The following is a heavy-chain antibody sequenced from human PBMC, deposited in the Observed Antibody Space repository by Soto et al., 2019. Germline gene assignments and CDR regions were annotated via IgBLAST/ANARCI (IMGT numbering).Heavy chain of an antibody. CDR2: IYYSGST. J-gene: IGHJ5*02. CDR3: ALSERYNKNWFDP. CDR1: GGSISSGGYY. Sequence: SETLSLTCTVSGGSISSGGYYWSWIRQHPGKGLEWIGYIYYSGSTYYNPSLKSRVTISVDTSKNQFSLKLSSVTAADTAVYYCALSERYNKNWFDPWGQGTLVTVSS. D-gene: IGHD1-20*01. V-gene: IGHV4-31*03.